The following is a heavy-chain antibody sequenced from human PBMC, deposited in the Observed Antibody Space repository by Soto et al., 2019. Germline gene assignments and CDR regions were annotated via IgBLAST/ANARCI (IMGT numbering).Heavy chain of an antibody. V-gene: IGHV1-2*04. CDR2: INPNSGGT. D-gene: IGHD3-10*01. CDR1: GYTFTGYY. Sequence: ASVRVSCKAAGYTFTGYYMHWVRQAPGQGLEWMGWINPNSGGTNYAQKFQGWVTMTRDTSISTAYMELSRLRSDDTAVYYCARDARGDEAPMDYWGQGTLVTVSS. J-gene: IGHJ4*02. CDR3: ARDARGDEAPMDY.